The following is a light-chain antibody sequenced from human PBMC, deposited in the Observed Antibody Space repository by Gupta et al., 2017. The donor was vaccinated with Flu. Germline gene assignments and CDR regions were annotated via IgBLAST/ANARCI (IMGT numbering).Light chain of an antibody. CDR1: SSDVGGYSY. CDR2: EVT. V-gene: IGLV2-14*01. Sequence: QSTLTQPASGSGSPGQATTISCTGTSSDVGGYSYVSWYQQHPGKPPKLMIYEVTERPTGISNRFSASKSGNTASLTISGHKDEDDDDYFCASDTTTSTWLFGGGTKLTVL. J-gene: IGLJ3*02. CDR3: ASDTTTSTWL.